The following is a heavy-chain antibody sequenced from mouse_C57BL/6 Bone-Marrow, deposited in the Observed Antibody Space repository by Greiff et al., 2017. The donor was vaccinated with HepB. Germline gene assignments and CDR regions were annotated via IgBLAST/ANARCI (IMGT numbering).Heavy chain of an antibody. J-gene: IGHJ2*01. CDR2: IYPGSGNA. CDR3: ASLYYYGSSPYYFDY. CDR1: GYTFTDYY. Sequence: QVQLQQSGAELVRPGASVKLSCKASGYTFTDYYINWVKQRPGQGLEWIARIYPGSGNAYYNEKFKGKATLTAEKSSSTAYMQLSSLTSEDSAVYFCASLYYYGSSPYYFDYWGQGTTLTVSS. V-gene: IGHV1-76*01. D-gene: IGHD1-1*01.